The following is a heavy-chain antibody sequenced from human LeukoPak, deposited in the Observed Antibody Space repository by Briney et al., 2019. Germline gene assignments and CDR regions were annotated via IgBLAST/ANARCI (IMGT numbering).Heavy chain of an antibody. CDR2: IRYDGSNK. CDR3: ARDWRDSSGKFPNDAFDI. D-gene: IGHD3-22*01. Sequence: GGSLRLSCAASGFTFSSYGMHWVRQAPGKGLEWVAFIRYDGSNKYYADSVKGRFTISRDNSKNTLYLQMNSLRAEDTAVYYCARDWRDSSGKFPNDAFDIWGQGTMVTVSS. V-gene: IGHV3-30*02. CDR1: GFTFSSYG. J-gene: IGHJ3*02.